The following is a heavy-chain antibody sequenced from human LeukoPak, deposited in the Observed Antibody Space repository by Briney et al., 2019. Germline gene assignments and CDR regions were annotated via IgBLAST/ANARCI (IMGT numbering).Heavy chain of an antibody. D-gene: IGHD2/OR15-2a*01. J-gene: IGHJ2*01. CDR1: GYTITDYY. V-gene: IGHV1-2*04. CDR2: IIPNTGGT. Sequence: GASVKVSCKASGYTITDYYLHWVRQAPGQGLEWMGWIIPNTGGTNYAQKFQDWVTMSSDTSISTAYMELSSLRSDDTAVYYCARGSPSYAQWHFDLWGHGTLVTVSS. CDR3: ARGSPSYAQWHFDL.